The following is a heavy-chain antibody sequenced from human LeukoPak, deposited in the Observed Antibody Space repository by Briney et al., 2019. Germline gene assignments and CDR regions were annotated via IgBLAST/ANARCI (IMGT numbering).Heavy chain of an antibody. V-gene: IGHV3-30*03. CDR1: GFTFSSYG. CDR2: ISYDGSNK. Sequence: GGSLRLSCAASGFTFSSYGMHWVRQAPGKGLEWVAVISYDGSNKYYADSVKGRFTISRDNSKNTLYLQMNSLRAEDTAVYYCAITNAFDIWGQGTTVTVSS. J-gene: IGHJ3*02. CDR3: AITNAFDI.